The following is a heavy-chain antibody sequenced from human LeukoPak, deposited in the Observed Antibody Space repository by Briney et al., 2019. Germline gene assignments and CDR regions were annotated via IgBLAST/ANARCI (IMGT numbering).Heavy chain of an antibody. CDR2: IISSSSYI. D-gene: IGHD2-15*01. J-gene: IGHJ4*02. Sequence: PGGSLRLSCAASGFTFSTYSMNWVRQAPGKGLEWVSSIISSSSYIYYADSVKGLFTISRANAKNSMYLQMNSLRAEDTAVYYCARDPQYCSGGSCYSFDYWGQGTLVTVSS. V-gene: IGHV3-21*01. CDR1: GFTFSTYS. CDR3: ARDPQYCSGGSCYSFDY.